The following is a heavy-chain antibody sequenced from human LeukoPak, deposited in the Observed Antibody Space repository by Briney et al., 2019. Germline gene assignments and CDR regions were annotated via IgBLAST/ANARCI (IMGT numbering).Heavy chain of an antibody. CDR2: INHSGST. CDR1: GGSFSGYY. J-gene: IGHJ6*03. CDR3: ARRGAAVAGYYYYYYMDV. Sequence: SETLSLTCAVYGGSFSGYYWSWIRQPPGKGLEWIGEINHSGSTNYNPSLKSRVTISVDTSKNQFSLKLSSVTAADTAVYYCARRGAAVAGYYYYYYMDVWGKGTTVTISS. V-gene: IGHV4-34*01. D-gene: IGHD6-19*01.